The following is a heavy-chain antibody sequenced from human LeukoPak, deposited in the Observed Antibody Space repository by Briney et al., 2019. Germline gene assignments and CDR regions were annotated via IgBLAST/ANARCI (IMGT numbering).Heavy chain of an antibody. V-gene: IGHV3-23*01. D-gene: IGHD3-10*01. J-gene: IGHJ4*02. CDR2: ISSSGGST. Sequence: GGSLRLSCAASGFTFSSYAMSWVRQAPGKGLEWVSTISSSGGSTYYAEFVKGRFTISRDNSKNTVFLQMNSLRVEDTAVYYCGNRGSYFYDFWGQGTLVTVSS. CDR1: GFTFSSYA. CDR3: GNRGSYFYDF.